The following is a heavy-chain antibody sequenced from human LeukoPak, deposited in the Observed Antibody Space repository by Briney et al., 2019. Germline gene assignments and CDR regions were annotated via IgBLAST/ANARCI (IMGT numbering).Heavy chain of an antibody. CDR2: IYDSGSI. V-gene: IGHV4-59*01. J-gene: IGHJ6*01. CDR1: GGSISSYY. D-gene: IGHD5-12*01. CDR3: ARGGSGYDSFYYYGMDV. Sequence: PSETLSLTCTVSGGSISSYYWSWIRQPPGKGLEWIGYIYDSGSINYNPSLKSRVTIPLDTSKNQFSLKLYSVTAADTAVYYCARGGSGYDSFYYYGMDVWGPRDHGHRLL.